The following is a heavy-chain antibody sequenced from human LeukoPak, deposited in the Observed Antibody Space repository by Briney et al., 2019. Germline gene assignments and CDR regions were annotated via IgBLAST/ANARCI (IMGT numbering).Heavy chain of an antibody. CDR1: GFTFSSYW. D-gene: IGHD4-17*01. CDR3: ARDRETVTTGFEGFDP. CDR2: IKQDGSEK. Sequence: QSGGSLRLSCAASGFTFSSYWMSWVRQAPGKGLEWVANIKQDGSEKYYVDSVKGRFTISRDNAKNSLYLQMNSLRAEDTAVYYCARDRETVTTGFEGFDPWGQGTLVTISS. J-gene: IGHJ5*02. V-gene: IGHV3-7*01.